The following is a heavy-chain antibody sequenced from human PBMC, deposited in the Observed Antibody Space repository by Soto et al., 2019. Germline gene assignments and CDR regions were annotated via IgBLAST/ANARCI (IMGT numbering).Heavy chain of an antibody. CDR3: ANLGGGYCTSTDCPDY. D-gene: IGHD2-2*01. J-gene: IGHJ4*02. V-gene: IGHV3-30*18. CDR2: ISYDDRNK. Sequence: PGWSLRLSCAASGFTFSSYGMHWVRQAPCKGLEWVAVISYDDRNKYYADSVKGRFTISRDNSKNTLYLQMNSLRAEDTAVYYCANLGGGYCTSTDCPDYWGQGTLVNVSS. CDR1: GFTFSSYG.